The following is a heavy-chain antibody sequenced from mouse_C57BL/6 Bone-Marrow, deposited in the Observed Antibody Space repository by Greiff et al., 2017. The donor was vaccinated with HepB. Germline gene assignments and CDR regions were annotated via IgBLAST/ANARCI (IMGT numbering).Heavy chain of an antibody. V-gene: IGHV1-82*01. CDR1: GYAFSSSW. J-gene: IGHJ3*01. Sequence: QVQLKQSGPELVKPGASVKISCKASGYAFSSSWMNWVKQRPGKGLEWIGRIYPGDGDTNYNGKFKGKATLTADKSSSTAYMQLSSLTSEDSAVYFWAREVTTDGASSWFAYWGQGTLVTVSA. CDR2: IYPGDGDT. CDR3: AREVTTDGASSWFAY. D-gene: IGHD2-2*01.